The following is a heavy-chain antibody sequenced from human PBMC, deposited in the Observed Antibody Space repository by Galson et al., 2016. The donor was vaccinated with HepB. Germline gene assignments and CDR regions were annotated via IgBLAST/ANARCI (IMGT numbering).Heavy chain of an antibody. J-gene: IGHJ4*02. V-gene: IGHV3-74*01. CDR2: IEPDGSRP. CDR3: ARDLSGPDY. CDR1: GFTFTHHQ. Sequence: SLRLSCATSGFTFTHHQMHWVRQVPGKGLVWVSRIEPDGSRPIYADSVKGRFTISRDNAENTLYLQMNSLRADDTAEYYCARDLSGPDYWGQGTLVTVSS.